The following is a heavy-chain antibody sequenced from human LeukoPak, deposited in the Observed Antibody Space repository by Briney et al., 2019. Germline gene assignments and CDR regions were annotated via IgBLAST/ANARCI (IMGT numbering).Heavy chain of an antibody. D-gene: IGHD2-21*01. CDR1: GGTFSSYA. J-gene: IGHJ6*03. Sequence: SVKVSCKASGGTFSSYAISWVRRAPGQGLEWMGRIIPIFGTANYAQKFQGRVTITADESTSTAYMELGSLRSEDTAVHYFARGGEDIMVAADPRYYYYMDVWGKGTTVTVSS. CDR3: ARGGEDIMVAADPRYYYYMDV. CDR2: IIPIFGTA. V-gene: IGHV1-69*15.